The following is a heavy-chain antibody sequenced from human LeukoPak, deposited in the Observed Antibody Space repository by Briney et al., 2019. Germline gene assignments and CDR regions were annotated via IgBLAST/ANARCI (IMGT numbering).Heavy chain of an antibody. J-gene: IGHJ4*02. Sequence: PGGSLRLPCAAPGFTFNRYWMHWVPPAPGKGLVWASRINSEGSSTNYADSVKGRFTISRDNAKSTLYLQMNSLRVEDTAVYYCGRCHYDSSGYCNGVDYWGQGTLVTVSS. CDR2: INSEGSST. CDR3: GRCHYDSSGYCNGVDY. D-gene: IGHD3-22*01. CDR1: GFTFNRYW. V-gene: IGHV3-74*01.